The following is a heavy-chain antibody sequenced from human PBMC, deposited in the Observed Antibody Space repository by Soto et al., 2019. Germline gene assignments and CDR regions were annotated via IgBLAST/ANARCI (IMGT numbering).Heavy chain of an antibody. J-gene: IGHJ3*02. V-gene: IGHV1-24*01. CDR1: GYTLNESS. CDR3: AACTYYGSGSYRDAFDI. Sequence: VNVARKVSGYTLNESSMHWVRQAPGKGIEWMGGFDPEDGETICAQKFQGRVTMTEDTSTDTAYMELSSLRSEDTAVYYCAACTYYGSGSYRDAFDIWG. D-gene: IGHD3-10*01. CDR2: FDPEDGET.